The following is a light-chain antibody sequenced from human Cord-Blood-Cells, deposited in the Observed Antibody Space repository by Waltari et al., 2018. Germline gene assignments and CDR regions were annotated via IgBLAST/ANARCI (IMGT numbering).Light chain of an antibody. Sequence: DIQMTQSPSSLSASVGDRVTITCRASQSISSYLNWYQQKPGKAPKLLIYAASSLQSGVPSRCSGSGSGTDFTLTISSLRPEDFATYYCQQSYSTPYSFGQGTKLEIK. CDR1: QSISSY. V-gene: IGKV1-39*01. J-gene: IGKJ2*03. CDR3: QQSYSTPYS. CDR2: AAS.